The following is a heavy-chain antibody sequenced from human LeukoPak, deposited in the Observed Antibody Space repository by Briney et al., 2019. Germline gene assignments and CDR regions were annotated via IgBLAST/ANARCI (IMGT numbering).Heavy chain of an antibody. J-gene: IGHJ6*03. CDR1: GFTFSDYY. CDR2: ISSSGSTI. CDR3: ARVGEYCSSTSCLGGKYYYYYMDV. V-gene: IGHV3-11*04. D-gene: IGHD2-2*01. Sequence: GGSLRLSCVASGFTFSDYYMSWIRQAPGKGLEWVSYISSSGSTIYYADSVKGRFTISRDNAKNSLYLQMNSLRAEDTAVYYCARVGEYCSSTSCLGGKYYYYYMDVWGKGTTVTVSS.